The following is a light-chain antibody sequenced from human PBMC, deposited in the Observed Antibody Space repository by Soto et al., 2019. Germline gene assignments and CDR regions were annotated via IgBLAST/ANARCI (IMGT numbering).Light chain of an antibody. V-gene: IGLV2-14*01. CDR2: DVS. J-gene: IGLJ2*01. Sequence: QSALTQPASVSGSPGQSITISCTGTNSDVGGYNYVSWYQQHPGKAPKLMICDVSNRPSGVSNRFSGSKSGNTASLTISGLLAEDEADYYCTSYTSSSTVVFGGGTKLTVL. CDR3: TSYTSSSTVV. CDR1: NSDVGGYNY.